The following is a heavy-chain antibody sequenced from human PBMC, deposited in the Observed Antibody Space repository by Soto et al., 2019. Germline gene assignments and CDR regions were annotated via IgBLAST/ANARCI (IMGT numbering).Heavy chain of an antibody. V-gene: IGHV4-34*01. Sequence: SETLSLTCTFYGGSFSAYYWSWIRQPPGKGLEWIGEINHSGSTNYNPSLKSRVTLSVDPSKNQFSLSLSSVTAADTGVYYCARGLRASYGVRLSYSYYGMDVWGQGTTVTVSS. CDR2: INHSGST. J-gene: IGHJ6*02. CDR3: ARGLRASYGVRLSYSYYGMDV. D-gene: IGHD3-10*01. CDR1: GGSFSAYY.